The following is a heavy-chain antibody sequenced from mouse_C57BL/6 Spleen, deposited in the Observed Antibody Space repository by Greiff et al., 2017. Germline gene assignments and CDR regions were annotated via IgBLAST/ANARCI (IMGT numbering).Heavy chain of an antibody. Sequence: QVQLQQSGAELVRPGASVTLSCKASGYTFTDYEMHWVKQTPVHGLEWIGAIDPETGGTAYNQKFKGKAILTADKSSSTAYMELRSLTSEDSAVYYCTRGGGSLRGDYWGQGTSVTVSS. CDR1: GYTFTDYE. J-gene: IGHJ4*01. CDR3: TRGGGSLRGDY. CDR2: IDPETGGT. D-gene: IGHD1-1*02. V-gene: IGHV1-15*01.